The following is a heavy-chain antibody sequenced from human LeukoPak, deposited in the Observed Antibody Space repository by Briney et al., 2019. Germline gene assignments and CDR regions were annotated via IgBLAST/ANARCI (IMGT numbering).Heavy chain of an antibody. J-gene: IGHJ4*02. CDR3: TRMTTGHDY. Sequence: KPSGTLSLTCGVSGTSFSSYYWSWIRQTPGKGLEWIGEVNHSGYTNMNPSLKSRVTISVDTSKNQFSLRMSTVTAADTAVYFCTRMTTGHDYWGQGTLVTVSS. CDR2: VNHSGYT. V-gene: IGHV4-34*01. D-gene: IGHD4-17*01. CDR1: GTSFSSYY.